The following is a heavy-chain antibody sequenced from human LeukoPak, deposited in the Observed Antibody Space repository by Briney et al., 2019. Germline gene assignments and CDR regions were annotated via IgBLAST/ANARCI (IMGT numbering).Heavy chain of an antibody. D-gene: IGHD3-10*01. CDR1: GFTFSSYS. V-gene: IGHV3-43D*03. CDR2: ITFDGDYT. Sequence: GGSLRLSCAASGFTFSSYSMNWVRQAPGKGLEWVSLITFDGDYTYYADSVKGRFTISRDNSEDSLYLQMNSLRVEDTALYYCTKGGGSGTKEVIDYWGQGILVTVSS. CDR3: TKGGGSGTKEVIDY. J-gene: IGHJ4*02.